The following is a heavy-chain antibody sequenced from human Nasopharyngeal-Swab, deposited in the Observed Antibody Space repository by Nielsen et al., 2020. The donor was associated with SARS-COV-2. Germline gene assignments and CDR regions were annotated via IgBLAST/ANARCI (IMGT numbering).Heavy chain of an antibody. CDR1: GASFSGYY. J-gene: IGHJ6*03. D-gene: IGHD2-2*01. Sequence: SETLSLTCGLNGASFSGYYWGWIRQPPGQGLEWIGDITRSGNTNYNPALKSRVTISMATSKDEFSLKLTSVTAADTAIYFCARVNNGGGIVPASHSFFMDVWGKGTSVAVSS. CDR2: ITRSGNT. V-gene: IGHV4-34*01. CDR3: ARVNNGGGIVPASHSFFMDV.